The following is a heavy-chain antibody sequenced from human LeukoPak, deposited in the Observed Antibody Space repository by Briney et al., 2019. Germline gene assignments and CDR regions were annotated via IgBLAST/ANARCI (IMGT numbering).Heavy chain of an antibody. Sequence: GGSLRLSCAASGFTFSSYAMSWVRQAPGKGLEWVSAISGSGGSTYYADSVKGRFTVSRDNSKNTLYLQMNSLRAEDTAAYYCAKYKSSGWYFDYWGQGTLVTVSS. V-gene: IGHV3-23*01. CDR1: GFTFSSYA. J-gene: IGHJ4*02. CDR2: ISGSGGST. CDR3: AKYKSSGWYFDY. D-gene: IGHD6-19*01.